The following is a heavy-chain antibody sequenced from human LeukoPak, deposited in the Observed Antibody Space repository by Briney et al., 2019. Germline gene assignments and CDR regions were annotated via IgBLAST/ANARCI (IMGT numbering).Heavy chain of an antibody. CDR1: GGSFSGYY. CDR3: ARAGRESLAAMRHWFDP. V-gene: IGHV4-34*01. CDR2: INHSGST. D-gene: IGHD2-2*01. J-gene: IGHJ5*02. Sequence: SETLSLTCAVYGGSFSGYYWSWIRQPPGKGLEWIGEINHSGSTNYNPSLKSRVTISVDTSKNQFSLKLSSVTAADTAVYHCARAGRESLAAMRHWFDPWGQGTLVTVSS.